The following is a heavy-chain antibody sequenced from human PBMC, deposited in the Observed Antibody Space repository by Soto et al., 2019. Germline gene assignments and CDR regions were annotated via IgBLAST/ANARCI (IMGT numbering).Heavy chain of an antibody. CDR3: ARGDVSGTWPYYYYYMDV. D-gene: IGHD3-10*01. CDR1: GYTFTSYD. J-gene: IGHJ6*03. V-gene: IGHV1-8*01. CDR2: MNPNSGNT. Sequence: GASVKVSCKASGYTFTSYDINWVRQATGQGLEWMGWMNPNSGNTGYAQKFQGRVTMTRNTSISTAYMELSSLRSEDTAVYYCARGDVSGTWPYYYYYMDVWGQGTLVTVSS.